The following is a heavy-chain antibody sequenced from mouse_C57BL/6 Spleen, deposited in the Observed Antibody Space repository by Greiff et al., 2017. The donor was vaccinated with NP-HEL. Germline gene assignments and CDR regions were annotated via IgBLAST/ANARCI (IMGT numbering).Heavy chain of an antibody. CDR1: GYTFTSYW. D-gene: IGHD1-1*01. Sequence: QVQLKQSGAELVKPGASVKLSCKASGYTFTSYWMHWVKQRPGQGLEWIGMIHPNSGSTNYNEKFKSKATLTVDKSSSTAYMQLSSLTSEDSAVYYCARINPLYYGSSYAWYFDVWGTGTTVTVSS. V-gene: IGHV1-64*01. CDR2: IHPNSGST. CDR3: ARINPLYYGSSYAWYFDV. J-gene: IGHJ1*03.